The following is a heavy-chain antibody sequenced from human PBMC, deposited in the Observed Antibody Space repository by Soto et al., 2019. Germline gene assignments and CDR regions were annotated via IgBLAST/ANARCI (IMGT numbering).Heavy chain of an antibody. D-gene: IGHD6-19*01. Sequence: SVKVSCKASGGTFSSYAISWVRQAPGQGLEWMGGIIPIFGTANYAQKFQGRVTITADESTSTAYMELSSLRSEDTAVYYCARDRGQPVAGTFSPLDYWGQGTLVTVSS. V-gene: IGHV1-69*13. J-gene: IGHJ4*02. CDR3: ARDRGQPVAGTFSPLDY. CDR1: GGTFSSYA. CDR2: IIPIFGTA.